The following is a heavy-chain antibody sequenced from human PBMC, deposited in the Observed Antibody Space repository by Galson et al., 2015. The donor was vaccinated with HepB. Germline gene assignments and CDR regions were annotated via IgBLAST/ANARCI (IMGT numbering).Heavy chain of an antibody. CDR2: FDPEDGET. J-gene: IGHJ6*02. CDR1: GYTLTELS. CDR3: ARDSPQQYCSSTSCYLFRALLYYYYYGMDV. V-gene: IGHV1-24*01. D-gene: IGHD2-2*01. Sequence: SVKVSCKVSGYTLTELSMHWVRQAPGKGLEWMGGFDPEDGETIYAQKFQGRVTMTEDTSTDTAYMELSSLRSEDTAVYYCARDSPQQYCSSTSCYLFRALLYYYYYGMDVWGQGTTVTVSS.